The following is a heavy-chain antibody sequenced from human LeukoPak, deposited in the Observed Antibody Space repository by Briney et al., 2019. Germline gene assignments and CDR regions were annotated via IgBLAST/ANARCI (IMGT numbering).Heavy chain of an antibody. CDR1: GFTFGRHA. D-gene: IGHD3-10*01. Sequence: GGSLRLSCAASGFTFGRHAMNWVRQAPGKGLEWVSAIRFSGESTYYADSVKGRFTISRDNSKNTLYLQMDSLRAEDTAIYYCAKDVGTSGNYSPSDYWGQGTLVTVSS. CDR3: AKDVGTSGNYSPSDY. J-gene: IGHJ4*02. CDR2: IRFSGEST. V-gene: IGHV3-23*01.